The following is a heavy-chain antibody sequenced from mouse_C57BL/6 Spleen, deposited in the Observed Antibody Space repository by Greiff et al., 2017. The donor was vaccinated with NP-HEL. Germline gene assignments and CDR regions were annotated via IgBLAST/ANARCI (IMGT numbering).Heavy chain of an antibody. CDR1: GYSITSGYD. J-gene: IGHJ4*01. CDR2: ISYSGST. Sequence: EVQLQESGPGMVKPSQSLSLTCTVTGYSITSGYDWHWIRHFPGNKLEWMGYISYSGSTNYNPSLKSRISITHDTSKNHFFLKLNSVTTEDTATYYCARGGDYDEDYAMDYWGQGTSVTVSS. V-gene: IGHV3-1*01. CDR3: ARGGDYDEDYAMDY. D-gene: IGHD2-4*01.